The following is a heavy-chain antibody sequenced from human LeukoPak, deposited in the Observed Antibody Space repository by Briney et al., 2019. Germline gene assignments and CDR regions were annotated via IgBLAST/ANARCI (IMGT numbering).Heavy chain of an antibody. CDR2: IYTSGST. Sequence: SETLSLTCTVSGGSISSGSYYWSWIRQPAGKGLEWIGRIYTSGSTNYNPSLKSRVTISVDTSKNQFSLKLSSVTAADTAVYYCARAAPGPYDFMPDSNWFDPWGQGTLVTVSS. J-gene: IGHJ5*02. CDR1: GGSISSGSYY. V-gene: IGHV4-61*02. D-gene: IGHD3-3*01. CDR3: ARAAPGPYDFMPDSNWFDP.